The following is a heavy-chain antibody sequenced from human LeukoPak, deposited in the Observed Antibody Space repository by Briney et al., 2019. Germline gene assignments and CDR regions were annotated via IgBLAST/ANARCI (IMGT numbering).Heavy chain of an antibody. CDR3: ARAPYVVAVAGTSNWFDP. V-gene: IGHV4-59*12. Sequence: SETLSLTCTVFRDSMKSYYWSWLRQPPGKGLEWIGFIYHSGSTYYNPSLKSRVTISVDRSKNQFSLKLSSVTAADTAVYYCARAPYVVAVAGTSNWFDPWGQGTLVTVSS. J-gene: IGHJ5*02. CDR2: IYHSGST. CDR1: RDSMKSYY. D-gene: IGHD6-19*01.